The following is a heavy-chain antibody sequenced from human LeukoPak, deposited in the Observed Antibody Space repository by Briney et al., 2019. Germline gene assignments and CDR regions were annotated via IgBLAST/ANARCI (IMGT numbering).Heavy chain of an antibody. CDR1: GYSISSGYY. V-gene: IGHV4-38-2*01. Sequence: SETLSLTCAVSGYSISSGYYWGWIRQPPGKGLEWIGSIYHSGSTYYNPSLKSRVTISVDTSKNQFSLKLSSVPAADKAVYYCARLRGYFDYWGKGTLVTVSS. CDR3: ARLRGYFDY. CDR2: IYHSGST. J-gene: IGHJ4*02.